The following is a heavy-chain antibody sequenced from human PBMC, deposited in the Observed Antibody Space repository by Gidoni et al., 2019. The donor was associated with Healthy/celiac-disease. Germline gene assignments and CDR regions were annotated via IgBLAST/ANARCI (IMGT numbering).Heavy chain of an antibody. CDR3: ARGDCSSTSCPLDNYYYGMDV. V-gene: IGHV3-21*01. D-gene: IGHD2-2*01. CDR2: ISSSSSYI. CDR1: GFTFRSYS. J-gene: IGHJ6*02. Sequence: EVQLVESGGGLVKPGGSLRLSCAASGFTFRSYSMNWVRQAPGKGLEWVSSISSSSSYIYYADSVKGRFTISRDNAKNSLYLQMNSLRAEDTAVYYCARGDCSSTSCPLDNYYYGMDVWGQGTTVTVSS.